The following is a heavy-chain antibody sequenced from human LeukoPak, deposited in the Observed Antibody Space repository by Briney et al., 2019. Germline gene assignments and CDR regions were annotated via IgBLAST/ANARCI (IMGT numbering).Heavy chain of an antibody. D-gene: IGHD5-18*01. CDR3: ARDRIQLWSHDY. J-gene: IGHJ4*02. CDR2: ISGSGDKT. CDR1: GFTFSSYA. V-gene: IGHV3-23*01. Sequence: TGGSLRLSCAASGFTFSSYAMSWVRQAPGKGLEWVSGISGSGDKTYYADSVKGRFTISRENAKNSLYLHMNSLRAEDTAVYYCARDRIQLWSHDYWGQGTLVTVSS.